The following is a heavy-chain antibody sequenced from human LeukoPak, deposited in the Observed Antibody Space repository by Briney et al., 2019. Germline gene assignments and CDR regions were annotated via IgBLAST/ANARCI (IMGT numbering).Heavy chain of an antibody. J-gene: IGHJ5*02. Sequence: GGSLRLSCSASGFTVSNNYMSWVRQAPGKGLEWVSIIYSGGGTNYADSVKGRFTISRNDSKNTLYLQMSSLRPDDTAVYYCARGLQQQLGWFDPWGQGTLVTVSS. V-gene: IGHV3-53*04. CDR2: IYSGGGT. CDR3: ARGLQQQLGWFDP. D-gene: IGHD6-13*01. CDR1: GFTVSNNY.